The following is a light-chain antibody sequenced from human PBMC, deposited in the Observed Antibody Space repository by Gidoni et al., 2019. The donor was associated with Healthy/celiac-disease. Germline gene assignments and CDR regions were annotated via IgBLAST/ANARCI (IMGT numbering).Light chain of an antibody. CDR1: QDISNY. CDR2: AAS. V-gene: IGKV1-33*01. J-gene: IGKJ4*01. Sequence: DIQMTQSPSSPSASVGDRVTITCQASQDISNYLNWYQQKPGKAPKLLIYAASNLETGVPSRFSGSGSGTDFTFTISSLQPEDIATYYCQQYDNLPLTFGGGTKVEIK. CDR3: QQYDNLPLT.